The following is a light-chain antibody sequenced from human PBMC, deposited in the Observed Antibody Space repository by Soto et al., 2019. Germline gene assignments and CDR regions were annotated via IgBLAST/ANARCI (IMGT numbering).Light chain of an antibody. CDR1: SSNIGAGYD. Sequence: QSVLTQPPSVSGAPGQRVTISCTGSSSNIGAGYDVYWYQQLPGTAPKLLIYANNNRPSGVPDRFSGPKSGTSASLAITGLQAEDEADYYCQSYDSSLSGYVVFGGGTKVTVL. J-gene: IGLJ2*01. CDR3: QSYDSSLSGYVV. V-gene: IGLV1-40*01. CDR2: ANN.